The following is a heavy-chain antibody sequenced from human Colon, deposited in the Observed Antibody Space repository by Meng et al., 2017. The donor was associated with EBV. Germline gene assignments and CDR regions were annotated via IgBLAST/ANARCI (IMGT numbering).Heavy chain of an antibody. CDR1: GDSISSNNW. Sequence: QLRGSGPGLVEPSGTLSLTCAVSGDSISSNNWWSWVRQPPGKGLEWIGEIYHGGNTNYNPSLKSRVTISVDRSNDQFSLSLSSVTAADTAVYYCARGNAYNAPSFDYWGQGTLVTVSS. J-gene: IGHJ4*02. V-gene: IGHV4-4*02. CDR3: ARGNAYNAPSFDY. CDR2: IYHGGNT. D-gene: IGHD5-24*01.